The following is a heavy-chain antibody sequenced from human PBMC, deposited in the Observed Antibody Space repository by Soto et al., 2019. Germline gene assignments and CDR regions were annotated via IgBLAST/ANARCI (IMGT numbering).Heavy chain of an antibody. V-gene: IGHV3-48*02. D-gene: IGHD2-2*01. J-gene: IGHJ6*02. CDR2: ISSSSSTI. Sequence: VQLVESGGGLVQPGGSLRLSCAASGFTFSSYSMNWVRQAPGKGLEWVSYISSSSSTIYYADAVQGRFTISRDNAKNSLYLQMNSLRDEDTAVYYCASTIERIGYCSSTSCRTGADDYYYGMDVWGQGTTVTVSS. CDR3: ASTIERIGYCSSTSCRTGADDYYYGMDV. CDR1: GFTFSSYS.